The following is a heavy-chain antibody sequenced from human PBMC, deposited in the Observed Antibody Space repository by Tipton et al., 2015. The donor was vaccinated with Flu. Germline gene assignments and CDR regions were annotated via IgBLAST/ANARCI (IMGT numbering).Heavy chain of an antibody. D-gene: IGHD2-2*01. CDR3: ASRGGNIVVVPAAMVAFDI. V-gene: IGHV4-39*01. Sequence: TLSLTCTVSGGSISSSSYYWGWIRQPPGKGLEWIGSIYYSGSTYYNPSLKSRVTISVDTSKNQFSLKLSSVTAADTAVYYCASRGGNIVVVPAAMVAFDIWGQGTMVTVSS. CDR2: IYYSGST. CDR1: GGSISSSSYY. J-gene: IGHJ3*02.